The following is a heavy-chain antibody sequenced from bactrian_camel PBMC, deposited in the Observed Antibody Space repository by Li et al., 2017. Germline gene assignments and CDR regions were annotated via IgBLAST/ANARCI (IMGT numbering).Heavy chain of an antibody. CDR3: APGLGGYWSFDY. CDR1: GFTSSDYH. CDR2: INDVRTT. Sequence: VQLVESGGDLVQPGGSLRLSCVGSGFTSSDYHMTWVRQAPGKGPEWVAYINDVRTTGYADSVKGRFSIAQDYAKATLYLEMNSLEFEDTAMYYCAPGLGGYWSFDYWGQGTQVTVS. V-gene: IGHV3S10*01. D-gene: IGHD2*01. J-gene: IGHJ6*01.